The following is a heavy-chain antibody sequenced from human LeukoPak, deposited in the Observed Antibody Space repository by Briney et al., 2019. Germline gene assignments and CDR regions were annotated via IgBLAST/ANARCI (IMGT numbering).Heavy chain of an antibody. J-gene: IGHJ5*02. V-gene: IGHV1-18*01. D-gene: IGHD3-22*01. CDR3: AREGSLHDSGDYYLSWFDP. Sequence: ASVKVSCKTSGFTFNTYGIAWVRQAPGQGLEWMGWISAYNGKTDYAQNLHDRVTMTTDTSTTTAYMELRSLRSDDTAVYYCAREGSLHDSGDYYLSWFDPWGQGTLVTVSS. CDR2: ISAYNGKT. CDR1: GFTFNTYG.